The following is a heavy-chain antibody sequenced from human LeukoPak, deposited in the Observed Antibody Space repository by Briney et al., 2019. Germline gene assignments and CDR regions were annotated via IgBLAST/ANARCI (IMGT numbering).Heavy chain of an antibody. D-gene: IGHD6-13*01. J-gene: IGHJ4*02. V-gene: IGHV3-64*01. CDR3: ARNGRDSSSWSFDY. CDR1: GFTFSNYA. CDR2: ISSNGGST. Sequence: GGSLRLSCAASGFTFSNYAMHWVRQAPGKGLEYVSAISSNGGSTYYANSVKGRFTISRDNSKNTLYLQMGSLRAEDMAVYYCARNGRDSSSWSFDYWGQGTLVTVSS.